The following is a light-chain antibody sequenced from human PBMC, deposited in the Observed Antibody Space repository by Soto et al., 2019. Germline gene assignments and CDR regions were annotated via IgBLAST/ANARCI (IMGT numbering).Light chain of an antibody. Sequence: DIVLIQSPLSLPVTPGEAASISCRSSQSLLHSNGYNYLDWYLQKPGQSPRLLIYLGFDRASGVPVRFSGSGSGTDFTLTISRVEAEDVGVYFCMQALETPLTFGPGTKVDIK. CDR1: QSLLHSNGYNY. CDR3: MQALETPLT. CDR2: LGF. V-gene: IGKV2-28*01. J-gene: IGKJ3*01.